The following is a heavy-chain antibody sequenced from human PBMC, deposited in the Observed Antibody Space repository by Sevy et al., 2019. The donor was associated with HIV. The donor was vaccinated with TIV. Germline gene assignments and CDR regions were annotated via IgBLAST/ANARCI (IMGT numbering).Heavy chain of an antibody. CDR3: ARDPVDTAMGNWFDP. Sequence: GSLRLSCAASGFTFSSYWMHWVRQAPGKGLVWVSRINSDGSSTSYAASVKGRFTISRDNAKNTLYLQMNSLRAEDTAVYYCARDPVDTAMGNWFDPWGQGTLVTVSS. CDR1: GFTFSSYW. D-gene: IGHD5-18*01. J-gene: IGHJ5*02. CDR2: INSDGSST. V-gene: IGHV3-74*01.